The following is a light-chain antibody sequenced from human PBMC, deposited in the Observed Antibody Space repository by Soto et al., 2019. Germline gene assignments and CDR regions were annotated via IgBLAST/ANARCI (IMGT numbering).Light chain of an antibody. V-gene: IGKV3-20*01. J-gene: IGKJ3*01. CDR1: QSISSTY. CDR2: ATS. CDR3: QQYGSFT. Sequence: ELVLKQSPGTLSLSPGEGATLSCRASQSISSTYLAWYQQKPGQAPRLLIYATSTRATGIPDRFSGSGSRTDFTLTISRLEPEDFAVYYCQQYGSFTFGPGTKVDFK.